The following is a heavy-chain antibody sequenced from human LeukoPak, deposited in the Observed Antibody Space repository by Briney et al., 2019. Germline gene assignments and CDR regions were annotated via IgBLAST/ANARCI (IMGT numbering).Heavy chain of an antibody. CDR2: IYSGGST. J-gene: IGHJ6*02. Sequence: GGSLRLSCAASGFTVSSNYMSWVRQAPGKGLEWVSVIYSGGSTYYADSVKGRFTISRDNSKNTLYLQMNSLRAEDTAVYYCARGTAMVYYYYSMDVWGQGTTVTVSS. V-gene: IGHV3-66*01. CDR1: GFTVSSNY. D-gene: IGHD5-18*01. CDR3: ARGTAMVYYYYSMDV.